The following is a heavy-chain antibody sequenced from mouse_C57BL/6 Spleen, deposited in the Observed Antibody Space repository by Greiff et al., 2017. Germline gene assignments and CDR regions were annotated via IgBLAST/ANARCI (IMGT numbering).Heavy chain of an antibody. J-gene: IGHJ2*01. CDR2: IDPSDSYT. V-gene: IGHV1-59*01. CDR3: ARSLGRDGY. CDR1: GYTFTSYW. Sequence: QVQLQQPGAELVRPGTSVKLSCKASGYTFTSYWMHWVKQRPGQGLEWIGVIDPSDSYTNYNQKFKGKATLTVDTSSSTAYMQLSSLTSEDSAVYYCARSLGRDGYWGQGTTLTVSS. D-gene: IGHD4-1*01.